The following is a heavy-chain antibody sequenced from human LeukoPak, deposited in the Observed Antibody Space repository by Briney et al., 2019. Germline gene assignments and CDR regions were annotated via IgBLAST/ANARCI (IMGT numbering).Heavy chain of an antibody. Sequence: SETLSLTCTVSGYSISSGYYWGWIRQPPGKGLEWIGSIYQSGSTYYNPSLKSRITISVDTSKNQFSLRLNSVTAADTAMYYCARFYYGDFNFDYWGQGTLVTVSS. D-gene: IGHD4-17*01. CDR2: IYQSGST. CDR3: ARFYYGDFNFDY. J-gene: IGHJ4*02. V-gene: IGHV4-38-2*02. CDR1: GYSISSGYY.